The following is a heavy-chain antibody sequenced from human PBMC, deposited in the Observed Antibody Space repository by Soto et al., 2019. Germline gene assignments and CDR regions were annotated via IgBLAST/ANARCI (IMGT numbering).Heavy chain of an antibody. CDR1: GYSISSGYY. Sequence: PSETLSLTCAVSGYSISSGYYWGCIRQPPGKGLEWIGSIYHSGSTYYNPSLKSRVTISVDTSKNQFSLKLSSVTAADTAVYYCARGTGEYYYYYYGMDVWGQGTTVTVSS. CDR2: IYHSGST. CDR3: ARGTGEYYYYYYGMDV. D-gene: IGHD3-10*01. V-gene: IGHV4-38-2*01. J-gene: IGHJ6*02.